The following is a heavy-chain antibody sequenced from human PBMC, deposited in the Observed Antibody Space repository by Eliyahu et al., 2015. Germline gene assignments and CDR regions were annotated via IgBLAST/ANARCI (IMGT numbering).Heavy chain of an antibody. V-gene: IGHV3-74*01. CDR2: INGDGSTT. CDR1: XFXFSRYW. CDR3: ASLGYCSGGSCHGDFDY. Sequence: EVQLVESGGGTVQPGGSLXLSGAASXFXFSRYWMHWVRQAPGKGLVWVSRINGDGSTTTYADSVKGRFTISRDNAKNTLYLQMNSLRAEDTAAYYCASLGYCSGGSCHGDFDYWGQGTLVTVSS. J-gene: IGHJ4*02. D-gene: IGHD2-15*01.